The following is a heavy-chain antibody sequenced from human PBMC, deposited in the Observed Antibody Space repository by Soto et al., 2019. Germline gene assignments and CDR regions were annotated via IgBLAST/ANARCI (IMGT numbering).Heavy chain of an antibody. J-gene: IGHJ6*02. CDR1: GGTFSSYA. CDR2: IIPIFGTA. D-gene: IGHD2-15*01. Sequence: QVQLVQSGAEVKKPGSSVKVSCKASGGTFSSYAISWVRQAPGQGLEWMGGIIPIFGTANYAQKFQGRVTITADESTSTAYMELSSLRSEDTAVYYCARGGSARDIVVVVAATYGMDVWGQGTTVTVSS. V-gene: IGHV1-69*01. CDR3: ARGGSARDIVVVVAATYGMDV.